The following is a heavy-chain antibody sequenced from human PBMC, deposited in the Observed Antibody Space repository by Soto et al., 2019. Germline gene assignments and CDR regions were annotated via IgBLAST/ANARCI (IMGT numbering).Heavy chain of an antibody. CDR2: INPNSGGT. D-gene: IGHD6-6*01. CDR3: ARDLSIAARREGSFDY. V-gene: IGHV1-2*02. J-gene: IGHJ4*02. Sequence: ASVKVSCKASGYTFTGYYMHWVRQAPGQGLERMGWINPNSGGTNYAQKFQGRVTMTRDTSISTAYMELSRLRSDDTAVYYCARDLSIAARREGSFDYWGQGTLVTVSS. CDR1: GYTFTGYY.